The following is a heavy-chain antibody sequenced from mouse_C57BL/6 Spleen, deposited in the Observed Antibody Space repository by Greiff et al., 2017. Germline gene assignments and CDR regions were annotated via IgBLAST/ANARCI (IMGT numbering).Heavy chain of an antibody. D-gene: IGHD1-1*01. CDR1: GFNIKDDY. V-gene: IGHV14-4*01. J-gene: IGHJ2*01. CDR3: TTRRSYYFDY. Sequence: EVQLQQSGAELVRPGASVKLSCTASGFNIKDDYMHWVKQRPEQGLEWIGWIDPENGDTEYASKFQGKATITADTSSNTAYLQLSNLTSEDTAVYYCTTRRSYYFDYWGQGTTLTVSS. CDR2: IDPENGDT.